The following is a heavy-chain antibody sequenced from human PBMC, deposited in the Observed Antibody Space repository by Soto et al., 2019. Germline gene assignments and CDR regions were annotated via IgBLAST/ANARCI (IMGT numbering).Heavy chain of an antibody. J-gene: IGHJ4*02. Sequence: QVQLVQSGAEVKKPGASVKVSCKASGYTFTSYGISWVRQAPGQGLEWMGWINHYNGNTNYAQKLQGRVTMTTDTSTNTAYMELRILSSYHTAVYYCARDWFGIDYWGQGTLVTVSS. D-gene: IGHD3-16*01. CDR1: GYTFTSYG. V-gene: IGHV1-18*01. CDR2: INHYNGNT. CDR3: ARDWFGIDY.